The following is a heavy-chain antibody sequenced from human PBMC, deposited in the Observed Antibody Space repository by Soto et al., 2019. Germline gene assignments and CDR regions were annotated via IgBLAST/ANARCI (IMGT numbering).Heavy chain of an antibody. CDR3: AREKYDFWSGFQTPLGMDG. V-gene: IGHV1-2*04. D-gene: IGHD3-3*01. CDR2: INPNSGGT. J-gene: IGHJ6*02. Sequence: ASVKVSCKASGYTFTGYYMHWVRQAPGQGLEWMGWINPNSGGTNYAQKFQGWVTMTRDTSISTAYMELSRLRSDDTAVYYCAREKYDFWSGFQTPLGMDGWGQGTTVTVSS. CDR1: GYTFTGYY.